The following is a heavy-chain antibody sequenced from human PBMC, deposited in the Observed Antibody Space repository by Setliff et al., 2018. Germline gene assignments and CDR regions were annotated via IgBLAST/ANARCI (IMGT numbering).Heavy chain of an antibody. V-gene: IGHV1-3*01. J-gene: IGHJ6*02. D-gene: IGHD4-17*01. CDR3: ARSRPAGDYGTWDYYYYGMDV. CDR2: INAGNGNT. CDR1: GYTFTSYA. Sequence: GASVKVSCKASGYTFTSYAMHWVRQAPGQRLEWMGWINAGNGNTKYSQKFQGRVTITRDTSASTAYMELSSLRSEDTAVYYCARSRPAGDYGTWDYYYYGMDVWGQGTTVTVSS.